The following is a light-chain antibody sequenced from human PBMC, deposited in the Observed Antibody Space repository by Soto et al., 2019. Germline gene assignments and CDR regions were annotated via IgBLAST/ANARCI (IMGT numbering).Light chain of an antibody. CDR1: QSVSSSY. Sequence: EIVLTQSPGTLSLSPGERATLSCRASQSVSSSYLAWYQQKPGQAPRLLISGASSRATGIPDRFSGSGSGTDFTRTISRLEPEDFAIYYCQQYGNSPITFGQGTRLEIK. J-gene: IGKJ5*01. CDR3: QQYGNSPIT. V-gene: IGKV3-20*01. CDR2: GAS.